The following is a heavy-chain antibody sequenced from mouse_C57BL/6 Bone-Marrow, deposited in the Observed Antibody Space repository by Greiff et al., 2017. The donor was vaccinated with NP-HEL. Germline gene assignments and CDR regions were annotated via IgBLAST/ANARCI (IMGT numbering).Heavy chain of an antibody. CDR3: ARENYYGSSYPYWYFDV. Sequence: EVHLVESGGGLVKPGGSLKLSCAASGFTFSDYGMHWVRQAPEKGLEWVAYISSGRSTIYYADTVKGRFTIHRDNAKNNLFLQMTSLRSEDTSMYYCARENYYGSSYPYWYFDVWGTGTTVTVSS. CDR1: GFTFSDYG. D-gene: IGHD1-1*01. J-gene: IGHJ1*03. CDR2: ISSGRSTI. V-gene: IGHV5-17*01.